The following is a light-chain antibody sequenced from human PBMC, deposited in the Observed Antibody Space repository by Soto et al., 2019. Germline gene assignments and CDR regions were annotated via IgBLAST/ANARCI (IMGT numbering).Light chain of an antibody. CDR3: QQSYSTPLP. CDR2: AAS. J-gene: IGKJ2*01. V-gene: IGKV1-39*01. Sequence: DIRMTQSPSSLSASVGDRVTITCRASQSISSYLNWYQQKPGKAPTLLIYAASSLQSGVPSGFSGSGSGTDFTLTISSLQPEDFATYYCQQSYSTPLPFGQGTKLEIK. CDR1: QSISSY.